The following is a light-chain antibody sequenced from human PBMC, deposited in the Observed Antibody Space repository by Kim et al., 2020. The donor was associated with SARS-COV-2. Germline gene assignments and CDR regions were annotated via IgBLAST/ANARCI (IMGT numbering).Light chain of an antibody. J-gene: IGKJ4*01. Sequence: LSPGERATLSCRASQSLSSYLAWYQQKPGQAPRLLIYEASNRATGVPARFSGSGSGTDFTLTISNLEPEDFAVYYCQHRRSWPITFGGGTKVDIK. CDR1: QSLSSY. V-gene: IGKV3-11*01. CDR3: QHRRSWPIT. CDR2: EAS.